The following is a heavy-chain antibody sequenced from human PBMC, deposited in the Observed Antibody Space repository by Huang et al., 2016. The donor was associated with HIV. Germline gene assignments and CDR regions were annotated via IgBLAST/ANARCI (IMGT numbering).Heavy chain of an antibody. CDR1: GFDFGTFG. CDR2: ISFDEKKK. CDR3: AKGGGGYHNEPEP. V-gene: IGHV3-30*02. J-gene: IGHJ5*02. D-gene: IGHD6-19*01. Sequence: LVAPGGGVVQSGGHLKLSCEACGFDFGTFGMHWGRQPPGKVVEWVADISFDEKKKLYEKVVKDRFTVCREYSLGTTYLERNDGSAEDTTLYFCAKGGGGYHNEPEPWGQRTLVIVS.